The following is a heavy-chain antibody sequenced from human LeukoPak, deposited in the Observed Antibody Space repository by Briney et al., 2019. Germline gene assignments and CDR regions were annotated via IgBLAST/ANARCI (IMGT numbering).Heavy chain of an antibody. V-gene: IGHV4-59*01. D-gene: IGHD3-10*01. Sequence: PSETLSLTCTVSGGAISSYYWSWIRQPPGKGLEWVGYIYYSGSTNYNPSLKSRVTISVDTSKNQFSLKLSSVTAADTAVYYCARAPNLSGSYYPLYYFDYWGQGTLVTVSS. CDR1: GGAISSYY. CDR2: IYYSGST. J-gene: IGHJ4*02. CDR3: ARAPNLSGSYYPLYYFDY.